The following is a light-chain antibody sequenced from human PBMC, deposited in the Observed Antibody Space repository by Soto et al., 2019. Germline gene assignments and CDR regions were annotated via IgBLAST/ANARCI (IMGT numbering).Light chain of an antibody. CDR3: QLYASSPRT. CDR2: GAS. J-gene: IGKJ1*01. Sequence: EIVLTQSPGILSLSPGERATLSCRASQTITGSYFAWYQQKPGQAPRLLIYGASIRATGIPDRFSGSGSGTDFTLTSSRLAPEDYAVHYCQLYASSPRTFGQGTKVEIK. V-gene: IGKV3-20*01. CDR1: QTITGSY.